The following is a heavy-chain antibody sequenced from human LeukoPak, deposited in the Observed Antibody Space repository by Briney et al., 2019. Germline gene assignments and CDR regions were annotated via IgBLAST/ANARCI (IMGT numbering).Heavy chain of an antibody. CDR2: IRSKAYGGTT. V-gene: IGHV3-49*04. CDR3: TRDIVVVSAAILGYYYGMDV. J-gene: IGHJ6*02. Sequence: GGSLRLSCTASGLTFGDYAMSWVRQAPGKGLEWVGFIRSKAYGGTTEYAASVKGRFTISRDDSKSIAYLQMNSLKTEDTAVYYCTRDIVVVSAAILGYYYGMDVWGQGTTVTVSS. CDR1: GLTFGDYA. D-gene: IGHD2-2*02.